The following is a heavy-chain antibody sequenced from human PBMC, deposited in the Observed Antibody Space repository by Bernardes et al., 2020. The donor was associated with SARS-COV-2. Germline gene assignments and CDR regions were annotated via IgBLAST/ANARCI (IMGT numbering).Heavy chain of an antibody. CDR3: ARGYFYGPFDY. D-gene: IGHD5-18*01. J-gene: IGHJ4*02. CDR1: GFSFDDYG. Sequence: GGSLRLSCAASGFSFDDYGMSWVRQGPGKGLEWVSGINKNGGSTGYADSVKGRFTISRDNAKNSLHLQMNSLRAEDTALYYCARGYFYGPFDYWGQGILVTVSS. V-gene: IGHV3-20*04. CDR2: INKNGGST.